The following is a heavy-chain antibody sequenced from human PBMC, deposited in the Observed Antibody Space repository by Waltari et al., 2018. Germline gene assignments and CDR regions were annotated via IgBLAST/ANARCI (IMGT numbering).Heavy chain of an antibody. CDR2: ISNNGDTT. J-gene: IGHJ4*02. CDR1: GFICSNYA. V-gene: IGHV3-64D*08. Sequence: EVQLVESGGGFVQSGGSLRLSCSASGFICSNYAMHWVRQAPGKGLEYVSAISNNGDTTYYIDSVKGRFSISRDNSKNTLYLQVNSLTTEDSAVYYCVKLSSDIWGQGTRVTVSS. D-gene: IGHD3-16*02. CDR3: VKLSSDI.